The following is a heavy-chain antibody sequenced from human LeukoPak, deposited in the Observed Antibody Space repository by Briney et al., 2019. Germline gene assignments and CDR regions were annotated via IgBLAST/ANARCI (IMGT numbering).Heavy chain of an antibody. CDR2: IYYSGST. V-gene: IGHV4-39*07. J-gene: IGHJ4*02. Sequence: SETLVLTCTDSGGPISSSSFYLSLIRPPPGTLLEWIGSIYYSGSTYYNPSLKSRVTISADTSKNHFSLKLNSVTTADTAVYYCTRGAGWLIDYWGQGILVTVSS. D-gene: IGHD3-16*01. CDR1: GGPISSSSFY. CDR3: TRGAGWLIDY.